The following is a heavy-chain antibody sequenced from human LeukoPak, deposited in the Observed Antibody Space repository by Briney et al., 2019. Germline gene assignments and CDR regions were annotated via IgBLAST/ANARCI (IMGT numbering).Heavy chain of an antibody. Sequence: ASVKVSCKASGGTFITYAIGWVRQAPGQGLEWMGGIIPIFGTANYAQKFQDRVTLTADESTNTAYMELNSLRAEDTAIYYCAKQSGQALAYHMDVWGQGTTVTVSS. V-gene: IGHV1-69*13. CDR3: AKQSGQALAYHMDV. D-gene: IGHD3-3*02. CDR1: GGTFITYA. J-gene: IGHJ6*02. CDR2: IIPIFGTA.